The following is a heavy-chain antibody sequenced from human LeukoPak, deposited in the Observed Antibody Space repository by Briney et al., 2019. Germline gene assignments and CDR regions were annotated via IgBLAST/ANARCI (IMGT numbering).Heavy chain of an antibody. J-gene: IGHJ6*02. Sequence: PGGSLRLSCVASGFTFSDYYMSWIRQAPGKGLEWVGRIKSKTDGGTTDYAAPVKGRFTISRDDSKNTLYLQMNSLKTEDTAVYYCTTDQYYGSELVSMDVWGQGTTVTVSS. V-gene: IGHV3-15*01. D-gene: IGHD3-10*01. CDR1: GFTFSDYY. CDR3: TTDQYYGSELVSMDV. CDR2: IKSKTDGGTT.